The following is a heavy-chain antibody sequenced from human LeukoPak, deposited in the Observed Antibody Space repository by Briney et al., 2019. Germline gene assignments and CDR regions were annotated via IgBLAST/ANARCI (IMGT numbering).Heavy chain of an antibody. D-gene: IGHD6-19*01. Sequence: GASVKVSCKASGYTFTGYYMHWVRQAPGQGLEWMGWINPNSGGTNYAQKFQGRVTMTRDTSIRTAYMELRRLRFDDTAVYYCARGGEYSSGWHIDYWGQGTLVTVSS. CDR2: INPNSGGT. CDR3: ARGGEYSSGWHIDY. J-gene: IGHJ4*02. CDR1: GYTFTGYY. V-gene: IGHV1-2*02.